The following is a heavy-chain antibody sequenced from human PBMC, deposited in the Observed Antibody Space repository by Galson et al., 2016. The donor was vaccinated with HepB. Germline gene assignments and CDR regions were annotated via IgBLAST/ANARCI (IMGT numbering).Heavy chain of an antibody. CDR1: GFTFSDYW. Sequence: SLRLSCAVSGFTFSDYWMSWVRQAPGKGLEWVANIKNDGSQKTYVDSVKGRFTISRDNAKNALFLQLNSLRTEDTAVYYCVRNSAAVGHWGQGTLVTVSS. V-gene: IGHV3-7*02. D-gene: IGHD4-23*01. J-gene: IGHJ4*02. CDR3: VRNSAAVGH. CDR2: IKNDGSQK.